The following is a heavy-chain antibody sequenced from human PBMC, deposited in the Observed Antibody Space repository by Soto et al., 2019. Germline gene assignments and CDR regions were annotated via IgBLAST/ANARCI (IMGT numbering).Heavy chain of an antibody. V-gene: IGHV3-23*01. D-gene: IGHD3-10*01. CDR1: GFTFSSYA. CDR3: AKLPITMVRGLLVVSEDIGGFDY. J-gene: IGHJ4*02. CDR2: ISGSGGST. Sequence: GGSLRLSCAASGFTFSSYAMSWVRQAPGKGLEWVSAISGSGGSTYYADSVKGRFTISRDNSKNTLYLQMNSLRAEDTAVYYCAKLPITMVRGLLVVSEDIGGFDYWGQGTLVTVSS.